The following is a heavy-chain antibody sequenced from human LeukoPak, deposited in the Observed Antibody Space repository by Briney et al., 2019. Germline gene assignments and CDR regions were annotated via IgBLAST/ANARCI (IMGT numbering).Heavy chain of an antibody. CDR3: ARQRAATVVTPGAFDI. J-gene: IGHJ3*02. V-gene: IGHV4-59*08. CDR1: GGSISSYY. Sequence: SETLSLTCTVSGGSISSYYWSWIRQPPGKGLEWIGYIYYSGTTNYNPSLKRRVTISVDTSKNQFSLKLSSVTAADTAVYYCARQRAATVVTPGAFDIWGQGTMVTVSS. D-gene: IGHD4-23*01. CDR2: IYYSGTT.